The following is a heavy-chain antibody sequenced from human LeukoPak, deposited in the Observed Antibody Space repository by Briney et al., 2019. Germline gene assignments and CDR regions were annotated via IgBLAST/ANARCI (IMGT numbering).Heavy chain of an antibody. Sequence: SETLSLTCAVYGGSFSGYYWSWIRQPPGKGLEWIGEINHSGSTNYNPSLKSRVTISVDTSKNQFSLKLSSVTAADTAVYFCARAPEFSSGWLLDTWGQGISVTVSS. D-gene: IGHD6-19*01. J-gene: IGHJ5*02. CDR1: GGSFSGYY. V-gene: IGHV4-34*01. CDR2: INHSGST. CDR3: ARAPEFSSGWLLDT.